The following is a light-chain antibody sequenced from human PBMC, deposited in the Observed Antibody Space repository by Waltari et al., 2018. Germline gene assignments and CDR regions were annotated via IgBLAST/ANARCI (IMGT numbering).Light chain of an antibody. CDR2: AAS. CDR1: QSISSY. J-gene: IGKJ3*01. Sequence: DIQMTQSPSSLSASVGDRVTITCRASQSISSYLNWYQRRPGKAPKLLISAASSLQSGVPSRFSGSGSGTDFTLSISSLQPEDSATYYCHQSYSTPFTFGPGTRVDFK. V-gene: IGKV1-39*01. CDR3: HQSYSTPFT.